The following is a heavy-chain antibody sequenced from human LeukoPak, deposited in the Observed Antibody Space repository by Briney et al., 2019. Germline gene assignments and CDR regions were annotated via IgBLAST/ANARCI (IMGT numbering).Heavy chain of an antibody. CDR3: ARESGYCSGGSCYDYFDY. CDR1: GGSISSSSYY. J-gene: IGHJ4*02. Sequence: PSETLSLTCTVSGGSISSSSYYWGWIRQPPGKGLEWIGSIYYSGSTYYNPSLKSRVTISVDTSKNQFSLKLGSVTAADTAVYYCARESGYCSGGSCYDYFDYWGQGTLVTVSS. D-gene: IGHD2-15*01. V-gene: IGHV4-39*07. CDR2: IYYSGST.